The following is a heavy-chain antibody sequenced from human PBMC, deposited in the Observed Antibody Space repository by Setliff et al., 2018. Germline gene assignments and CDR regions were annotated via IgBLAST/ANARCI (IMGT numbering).Heavy chain of an antibody. V-gene: IGHV5-51*01. D-gene: IGHD5-12*01. J-gene: IGHJ4*02. CDR2: IYPSNSNI. CDR3: ARHRVGNSGYAIPILDF. CDR1: GYSFTDYW. Sequence: PGESLKISCKDSGYSFTDYWIAWVRQMPGKGLEWMGIIYPSNSNIKYSPSFEAQITFSVDKSITTAYLQWSSLKASDTAIYYCARHRVGNSGYAIPILDFWGQGALVTVSS.